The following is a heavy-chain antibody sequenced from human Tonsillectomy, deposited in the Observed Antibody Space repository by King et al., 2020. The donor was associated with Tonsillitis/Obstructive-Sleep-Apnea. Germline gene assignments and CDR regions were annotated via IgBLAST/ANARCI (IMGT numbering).Heavy chain of an antibody. CDR3: ARLGDSSSFVSLDYFDY. CDR1: GYSFTRHW. CDR2: IYPGDSDT. J-gene: IGHJ4*02. D-gene: IGHD6-6*01. Sequence: VQLVESGAEVKKPGESLKISCEGSGYSFTRHWIGWVRQMPGKGLEWMGSIYPGDSDTRYSPSFQGQVTISAAKSISTAFLQWSSLKASDTAMYYCARLGDSSSFVSLDYFDYWGQGTLVTVSS. V-gene: IGHV5-51*01.